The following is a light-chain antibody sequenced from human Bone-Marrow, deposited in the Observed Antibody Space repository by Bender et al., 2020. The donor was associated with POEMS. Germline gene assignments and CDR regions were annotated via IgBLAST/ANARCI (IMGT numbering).Light chain of an antibody. CDR3: QSYDNSLGGWV. V-gene: IGLV1-47*01. CDR2: RNN. CDR1: TFNIGRNY. Sequence: QSVLTQSPSASGTPGQRVTISCSGNTFNIGRNYVYWYKQLPGTAPKVVIYRNNERPSGVPDRFSGSKSGTSASLAIRGLQAEDEGDYYCQSYDNSLGGWVFGGGTKLTVL. J-gene: IGLJ3*02.